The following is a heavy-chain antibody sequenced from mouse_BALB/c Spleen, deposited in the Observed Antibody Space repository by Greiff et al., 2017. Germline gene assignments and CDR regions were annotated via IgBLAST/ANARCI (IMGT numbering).Heavy chain of an antibody. CDR3: ARGYGSRGYFDV. D-gene: IGHD2-2*01. J-gene: IGHJ1*01. CDR2: ISSGSSTI. CDR1: GFTFSSFG. V-gene: IGHV5-17*02. Sequence: EVHLVESGGGLVQPGGSRKLSCAASGFTFSSFGMHWVRQAPEKGLEWVAYISSGSSTIYYADTVKGRFTISRDNPKNTLFLQMTSLRSEDTAMYYCARGYGSRGYFDVWGAGTTVTVSS.